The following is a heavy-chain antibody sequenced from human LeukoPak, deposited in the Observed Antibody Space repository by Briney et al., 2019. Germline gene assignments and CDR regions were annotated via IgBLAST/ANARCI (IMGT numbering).Heavy chain of an antibody. Sequence: SVKVSCKASGGTFSSYAISWVRQAPGQGLEWMGGIIPIFGTANYAQKFQSRVTITADESTSTAYMELSSLRSEDTAVYYCAVQSSGYTYYFDYWGQGTLVTVSS. CDR3: AVQSSGYTYYFDY. CDR2: IIPIFGTA. CDR1: GGTFSSYA. V-gene: IGHV1-69*13. D-gene: IGHD3-22*01. J-gene: IGHJ4*02.